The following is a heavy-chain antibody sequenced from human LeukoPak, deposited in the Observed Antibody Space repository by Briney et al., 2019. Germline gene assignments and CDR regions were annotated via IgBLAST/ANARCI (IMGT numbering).Heavy chain of an antibody. CDR1: GFTFSSYA. CDR3: SRGAKINAVDV. CDR2: IKTKTDGEAT. Sequence: GGSLRLSCAASGFTFSSYAMSWVRQAPGKGLEWVGRIKTKTDGEATEYAAPVKGRFIISRDDSKSTLYLQMNSLKTEDSAVYYCSRGAKINAVDVWGQGTTVTVSS. V-gene: IGHV3-15*05. J-gene: IGHJ6*02.